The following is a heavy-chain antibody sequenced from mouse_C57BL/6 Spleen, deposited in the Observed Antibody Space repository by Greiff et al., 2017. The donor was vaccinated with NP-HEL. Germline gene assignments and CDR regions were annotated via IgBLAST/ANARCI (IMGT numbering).Heavy chain of an antibody. Sequence: VQLQQSGGDLVKPGGSLKLSCAASGFTFSSYGMSWVRQTPDKRLEWVATISSGGSYTYYPDSVKGRFTISRDNAKNTLYLQMSSLKSEDTAMYYCASLTIYWGQGTLVTVSA. CDR2: ISSGGSYT. J-gene: IGHJ3*01. V-gene: IGHV5-6*01. CDR3: ASLTIY. CDR1: GFTFSSYG. D-gene: IGHD4-1*01.